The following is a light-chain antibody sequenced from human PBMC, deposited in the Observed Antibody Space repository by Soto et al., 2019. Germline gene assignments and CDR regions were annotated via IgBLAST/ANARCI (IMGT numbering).Light chain of an antibody. J-gene: IGKJ4*01. CDR2: AAS. Sequence: DIQMTQSPSSLSASVGDRVTITCRASQSISTYLNWYQQKPGRAPKLLIYAASSLQSGVPSRFLGSGSATDFTLTIASLQPEDVASYYCQQSYITPRTFGGGTKVDIK. CDR1: QSISTY. CDR3: QQSYITPRT. V-gene: IGKV1-39*01.